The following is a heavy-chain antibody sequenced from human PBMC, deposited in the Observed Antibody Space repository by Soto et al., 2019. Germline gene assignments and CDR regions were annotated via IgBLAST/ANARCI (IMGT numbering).Heavy chain of an antibody. Sequence: QVQLVQSGAEVKKPGSSVKVSCKASGGTFSSYTISWVRQAPGQGLEWMGRIIPILGIANYEQKFQGRVTITADKSTSTAYMELSSLRSEDTTVYYCAWTKGGNSCLGYWGQGTLVTVSS. V-gene: IGHV1-69*02. J-gene: IGHJ4*02. CDR3: AWTKGGNSCLGY. CDR2: IIPILGIA. CDR1: GGTFSSYT. D-gene: IGHD1-7*01.